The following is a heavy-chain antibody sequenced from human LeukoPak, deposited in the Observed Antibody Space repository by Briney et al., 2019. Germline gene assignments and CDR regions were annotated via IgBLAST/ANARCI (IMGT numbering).Heavy chain of an antibody. CDR2: IIPIFGIA. J-gene: IGHJ5*02. V-gene: IGHV1-69*04. CDR1: GGTFSSYA. D-gene: IGHD3-22*01. CDR3: ARSTAITMIVVDP. Sequence: SVKVSCKASGGTFSSYAISWVRQAPGQGLEWMGRIIPIFGIANYAQKFQGRVTITADKSTSTAYMELSSLRSEDTAVYYCARSTAITMIVVDPWGQGVLVTVSS.